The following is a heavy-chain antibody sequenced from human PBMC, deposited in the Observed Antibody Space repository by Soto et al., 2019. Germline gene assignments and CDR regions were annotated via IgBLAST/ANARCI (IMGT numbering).Heavy chain of an antibody. D-gene: IGHD5-12*01. V-gene: IGHV4-39*01. Sequence: QLQLQESGPGLVKPSETLSLTCTVSGGSISSSSYYWGWIRQPPGKGLEWIGIIYYSGSTYYNPSLKSRVTISVHTSKNQCSLKLSSVTAADTAIYYCARQVDGYTYFDYWGQGTLVTVSS. CDR3: ARQVDGYTYFDY. J-gene: IGHJ4*02. CDR1: GGSISSSSYY. CDR2: IYYSGST.